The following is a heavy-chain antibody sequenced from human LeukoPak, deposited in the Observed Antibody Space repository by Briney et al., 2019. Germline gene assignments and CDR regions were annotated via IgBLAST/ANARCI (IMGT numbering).Heavy chain of an antibody. D-gene: IGHD6-6*01. J-gene: IGHJ4*02. Sequence: SETLSLTCTVSGGSISSSSNYWGWIRQPPGKGLEWIGSIYYSGSTYYNPSLKSRVTISVDTSKNQFSLKLSSVTAADTAVYYCARTYSSSSGYYFDYWGQGTLVTVSS. CDR1: GGSISSSSNY. CDR3: ARTYSSSSGYYFDY. CDR2: IYYSGST. V-gene: IGHV4-39*07.